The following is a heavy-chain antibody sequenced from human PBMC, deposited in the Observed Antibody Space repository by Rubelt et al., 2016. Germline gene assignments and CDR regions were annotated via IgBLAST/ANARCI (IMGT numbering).Heavy chain of an antibody. J-gene: IGHJ4*02. V-gene: IGHV4-38-2*02. CDR3: ARTIHGYSYGYDFDY. CDR1: GYSITSGYY. D-gene: IGHD5-18*01. CDR2: LYHPGSI. Sequence: QLQLQESGPELLKPSETLSLTCSVSGYSITSGYYWGWIRQPPGKGLEWIGNLYHPGSIEYNPSSKSRVNISADTSKNQSSLKLSSVTAADTAVYYCARTIHGYSYGYDFDYWGQGTLVTVSS.